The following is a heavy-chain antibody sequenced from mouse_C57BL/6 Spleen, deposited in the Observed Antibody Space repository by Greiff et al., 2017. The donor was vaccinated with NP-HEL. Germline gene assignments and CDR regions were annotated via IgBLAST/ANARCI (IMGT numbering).Heavy chain of an antibody. J-gene: IGHJ2*01. Sequence: EVQLQQSGPELVKPGASVKISCKASGYSFTGYYMNWVKQSPEKSPEWIGEINPSTGGTTYNQKFKAKATLTVDKSSSTAYMQLKSLTSEDSAVYYCARLGRSFLDYWGQGTTLTVSS. CDR1: GYSFTGYY. CDR3: ARLGRSFLDY. CDR2: INPSTGGT. D-gene: IGHD4-1*01. V-gene: IGHV1-42*01.